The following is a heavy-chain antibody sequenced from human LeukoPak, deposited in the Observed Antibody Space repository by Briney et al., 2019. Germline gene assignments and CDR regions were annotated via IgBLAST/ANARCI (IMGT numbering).Heavy chain of an antibody. Sequence: ASVKVSCKASGGTFSSYAISWVRQAPGQGLEWMGWISGYNGNTNYAQKLQGRVTMTTDTSTSTAYMELRSLRSDDTAVYYCARDTLTMIAVYYYYYMDVWGKGTTVTVSS. CDR2: ISGYNGNT. CDR3: ARDTLTMIAVYYYYYMDV. J-gene: IGHJ6*03. D-gene: IGHD3-22*01. CDR1: GGTFSSYA. V-gene: IGHV1-18*01.